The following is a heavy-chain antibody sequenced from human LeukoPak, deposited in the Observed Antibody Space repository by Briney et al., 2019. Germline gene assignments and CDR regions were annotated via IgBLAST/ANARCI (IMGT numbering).Heavy chain of an antibody. D-gene: IGHD6-13*01. V-gene: IGHV3-73*01. CDR1: GFTFSSYG. CDR3: TRGSEQQLEAFDY. Sequence: PGGSLRLSCAASGFTFSSYGMPWVRQAPGKGLEWVGRIRSKANSYATAYAASVKGRFTISRDDSKNTAYLQMNSLKTEDTAVYYCTRGSEQQLEAFDYWGQGTLVTVSS. J-gene: IGHJ4*02. CDR2: IRSKANSYAT.